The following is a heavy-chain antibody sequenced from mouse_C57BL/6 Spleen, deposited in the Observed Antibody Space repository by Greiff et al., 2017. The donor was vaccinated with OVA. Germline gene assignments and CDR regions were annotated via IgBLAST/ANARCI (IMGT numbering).Heavy chain of an antibody. CDR3: ARIYDWYFDV. D-gene: IGHD1-1*01. J-gene: IGHJ1*03. V-gene: IGHV5-4*03. CDR2: ISDGGSYT. Sequence: DVKLVESGGGLVKPGGSLKLSCAASGFTFSSYAMSWVRQTPEKRLEWVATISDGGSYTYYPDNVKGRFTISRDNAKNNLYLQMSHLKSEDTAMYYCARIYDWYFDVWGTGTTVTVSS. CDR1: GFTFSSYA.